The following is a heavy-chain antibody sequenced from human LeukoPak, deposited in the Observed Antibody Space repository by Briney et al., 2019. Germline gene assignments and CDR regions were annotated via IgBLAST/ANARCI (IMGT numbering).Heavy chain of an antibody. CDR1: GFTFSSYG. V-gene: IGHV3-23*01. Sequence: PGGSLRLSCAASGFTFSSYGMSWVRQAPGKGLEWVSAISGSGGSTYYADSVKGRFTISRDNSKNTLYLQMNSLRAEDTAVYYCARDQRGYCSGGSCYYFDYWGQGTLVTVSS. D-gene: IGHD2-15*01. CDR2: ISGSGGST. CDR3: ARDQRGYCSGGSCYYFDY. J-gene: IGHJ4*02.